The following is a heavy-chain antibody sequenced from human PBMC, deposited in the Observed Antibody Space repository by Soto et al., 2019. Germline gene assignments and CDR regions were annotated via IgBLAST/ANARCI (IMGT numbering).Heavy chain of an antibody. CDR3: AKGPYGRIPLYYYYMDV. CDR2: ISGSGGST. J-gene: IGHJ6*03. CDR1: GFTFSSYA. D-gene: IGHD4-17*01. Sequence: GGSLRLSCAASGFTFSSYAMSWVRQAPGKGLEWVSAISGSGGSTYYADSVKGWFTISRDNSKKRLYLQMNSLRAEDTAVYYCAKGPYGRIPLYYYYMDVWGKGTTVTVSS. V-gene: IGHV3-23*01.